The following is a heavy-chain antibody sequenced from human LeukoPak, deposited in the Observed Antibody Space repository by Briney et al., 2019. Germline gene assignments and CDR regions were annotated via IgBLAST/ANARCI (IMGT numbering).Heavy chain of an antibody. V-gene: IGHV3-48*03. CDR3: ARVSRVGSGWYEDY. D-gene: IGHD6-19*01. Sequence: PGGSLRLSCAASGFTFSSYEMNWVRQAPGKGLEWLSYINYNGESIYYADSVKGRFTVSRDNAKNSLYLQMSSLRAEDTAVYYCARVSRVGSGWYEDYWGQGTLVTVSS. J-gene: IGHJ4*02. CDR2: INYNGESI. CDR1: GFTFSSYE.